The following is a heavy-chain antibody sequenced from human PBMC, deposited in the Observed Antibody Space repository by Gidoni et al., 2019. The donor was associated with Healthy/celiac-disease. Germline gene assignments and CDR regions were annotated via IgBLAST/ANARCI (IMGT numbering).Heavy chain of an antibody. J-gene: IGHJ5*02. CDR2: IYYSGST. V-gene: IGHV4-39*01. D-gene: IGHD5-12*01. CDR1: GGSISSSSYY. Sequence: QLQLQESGPGLVKPSETLSLTCTVSGGSISSSSYYWGWIRQPPGKGLEWIGSIYYSGSTYYNPSLKSRVTISVDTSKNQFSLKLSSVTAADTAVYYCARQGLTRGRNIVATQEWFDPWGQGTLVTVSS. CDR3: ARQGLTRGRNIVATQEWFDP.